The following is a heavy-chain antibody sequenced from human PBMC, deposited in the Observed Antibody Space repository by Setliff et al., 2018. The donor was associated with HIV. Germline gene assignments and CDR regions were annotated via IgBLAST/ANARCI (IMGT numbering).Heavy chain of an antibody. J-gene: IGHJ4*02. CDR2: FNAGNLNT. V-gene: IGHV1-3*01. D-gene: IGHD3-22*01. CDR3: ASPMFYDGTVV. Sequence: ASVKVSCKASGYIFTNYAIHWVRQAPGQRLEWMGGFNAGNLNTKYSQKLQGRVTMTRDSSANTAYMELTSLRSEDTAVYYCASPMFYDGTVVWGQGTLVTVSS. CDR1: GYIFTNYA.